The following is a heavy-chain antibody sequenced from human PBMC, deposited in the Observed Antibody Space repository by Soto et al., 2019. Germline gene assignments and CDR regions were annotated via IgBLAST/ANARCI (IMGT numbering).Heavy chain of an antibody. CDR3: ARASVGPPGGGSWIMPFDY. J-gene: IGHJ4*02. V-gene: IGHV4-4*07. Sequence: PSETLSLTCTVSGGSISNYYWSWIRQPAGKGLEWIGRIYTGGSTNYNPSLKSRVTMSTDTSTNQFSLRLTSVTAADTAVYYCARASVGPPGGGSWIMPFDYWGQGALVTVSS. D-gene: IGHD2-15*01. CDR2: IYTGGST. CDR1: GGSISNYY.